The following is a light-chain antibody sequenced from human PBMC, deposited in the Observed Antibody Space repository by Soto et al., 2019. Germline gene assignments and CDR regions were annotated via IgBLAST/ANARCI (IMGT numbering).Light chain of an antibody. Sequence: DIQLTQTPSFLSASVGDRVTITCRASQGLSSGLAWYQQKPGKAPKLLIYAASTLQSGVPSRFSGSGSGTEFTLTISSLQPEDFATYYCQQLNSYPITFGQGTRLEIK. V-gene: IGKV1-9*01. J-gene: IGKJ5*01. CDR3: QQLNSYPIT. CDR1: QGLSSG. CDR2: AAS.